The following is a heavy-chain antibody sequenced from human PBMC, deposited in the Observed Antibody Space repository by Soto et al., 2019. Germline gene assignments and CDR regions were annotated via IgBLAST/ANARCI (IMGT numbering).Heavy chain of an antibody. CDR3: ARASTVTTIFDY. Sequence: PGGSLRLSCAASGLTVNSNYMSRVRQAPGKGLEWVTTLHSDGTTFYADSVKGRSTISRDNSKNTLYLQMNSLRDEDAAVYYCARASTVTTIFDYWGQGTLVTVSS. D-gene: IGHD4-17*01. CDR2: LHSDGTT. V-gene: IGHV3-66*01. J-gene: IGHJ4*02. CDR1: GLTVNSNY.